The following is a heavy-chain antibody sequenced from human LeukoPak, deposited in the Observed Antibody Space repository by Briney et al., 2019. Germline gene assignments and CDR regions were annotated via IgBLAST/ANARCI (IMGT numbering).Heavy chain of an antibody. D-gene: IGHD2-15*01. V-gene: IGHV3-30*18. Sequence: GGSLRLSCAASGFTFSSYGMHWVRQAPGKGLEWVAVISYDGSNKYYADSVKGRFTISRDNSKNTLYLQMNSLRAEDTAVYYCAKDHPTSGGSVDYFDYWGQGTLVTVSS. CDR1: GFTFSSYG. CDR3: AKDHPTSGGSVDYFDY. CDR2: ISYDGSNK. J-gene: IGHJ4*02.